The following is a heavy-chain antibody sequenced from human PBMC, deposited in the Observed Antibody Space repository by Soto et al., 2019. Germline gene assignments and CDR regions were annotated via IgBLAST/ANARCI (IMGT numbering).Heavy chain of an antibody. Sequence: SETLSLTCAVSGGSFSGYYWTWIRQIPGKGLEWIVEINQSGNTKYNPSLMSRVTMSVDTSRNQFSLKLRSVTAADTAVYYCARPSYALNWDFHYGMQVWGQGTSVTVSS. D-gene: IGHD2-2*01. CDR1: GGSFSGYY. CDR2: INQSGNT. CDR3: ARPSYALNWDFHYGMQV. V-gene: IGHV4-34*01. J-gene: IGHJ6*02.